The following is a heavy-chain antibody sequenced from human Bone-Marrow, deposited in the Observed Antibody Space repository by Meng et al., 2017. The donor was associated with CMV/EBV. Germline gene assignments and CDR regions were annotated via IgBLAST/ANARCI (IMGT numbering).Heavy chain of an antibody. CDR1: GFTFSSYS. J-gene: IGHJ3*02. V-gene: IGHV3-23*01. CDR3: AKGGYCSSTSCYRAFDI. Sequence: GESLKISCAASGFTFSSYSMNWVRQAPGKGLEWVSAISGSGGSTYYADSVKGRFTISRDNSKNTLYLQMNSLRAEDTAVYYCAKGGYCSSTSCYRAFDIWGQGTMVTVSS. D-gene: IGHD2-2*02. CDR2: ISGSGGST.